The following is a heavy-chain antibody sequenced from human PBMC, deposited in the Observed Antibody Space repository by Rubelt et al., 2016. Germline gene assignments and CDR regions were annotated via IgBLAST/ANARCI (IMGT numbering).Heavy chain of an antibody. J-gene: IGHJ4*02. CDR3: ARVFGSSRKTKYYFDY. D-gene: IGHD6-13*01. CDR2: IYYSGTT. Sequence: QLQLQESGPGLVKPSETLSLTCTVSGGSISSSSYYWCWIRQPPGQGLEWIGGIYYSGTTSYNPSLKSRVTISVDSPKNQFSLELTDVTAADTAVYYCARVFGSSRKTKYYFDYWGQGTLVTVSS. CDR1: GGSISSSSYY. V-gene: IGHV4-39*01.